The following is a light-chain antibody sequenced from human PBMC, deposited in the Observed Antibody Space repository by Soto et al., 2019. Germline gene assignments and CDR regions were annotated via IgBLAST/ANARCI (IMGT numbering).Light chain of an antibody. CDR3: SSYTSSITLV. J-gene: IGLJ2*01. V-gene: IGLV2-14*01. CDR1: SSDVGGYNY. Sequence: QSALTQPASVSGSPGQSITISCTGTSSDVGGYNYVSWYQQHPGKAPKLMIYDVSNRPSGVSNRFSGSKSGNTASLTISRLQAEDEADYYCSSYTSSITLVFGGGAKLTVL. CDR2: DVS.